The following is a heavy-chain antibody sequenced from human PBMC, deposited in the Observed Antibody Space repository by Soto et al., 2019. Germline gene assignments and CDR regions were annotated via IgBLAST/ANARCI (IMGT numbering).Heavy chain of an antibody. D-gene: IGHD3-3*01. J-gene: IGHJ5*02. CDR1: GFTFYTAW. CDR3: VTDTRGS. CDR2: IKSKNDGETT. Sequence: EVQLVESGGDLVKPGGSLRLSCAASGFTFYTAWLNWVRQAPGKGLEWVGRIKSKNDGETTDYAAPVKGRFTISRDDSINTLYLQMNSLKTDDTAVYSCVTDTRGSWGQGTLVTVSS. V-gene: IGHV3-15*07.